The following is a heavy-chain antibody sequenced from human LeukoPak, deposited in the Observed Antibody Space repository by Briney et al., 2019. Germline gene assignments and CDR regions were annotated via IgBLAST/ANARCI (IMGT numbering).Heavy chain of an antibody. Sequence: ASVKVSCKASGYTFTSYDINWVRQATGQGLEWMGWMNPNSGNTGYAQKFQGRVTMTRNTSISTAYMELSSLRSEDTAEYYCARWSYAKGDPYDYWGQGTLVTVSS. J-gene: IGHJ4*02. D-gene: IGHD1-26*01. CDR1: GYTFTSYD. V-gene: IGHV1-8*01. CDR2: MNPNSGNT. CDR3: ARWSYAKGDPYDY.